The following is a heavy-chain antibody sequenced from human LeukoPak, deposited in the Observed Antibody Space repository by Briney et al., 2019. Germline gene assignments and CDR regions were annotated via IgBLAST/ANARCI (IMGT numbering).Heavy chain of an antibody. CDR3: AKVLRRTTVTTLDAFDI. CDR2: ISGSGGST. Sequence: PGGSLRLSCAASGFTFSSYAMSWVRQAPGKGLEWVSAISGSGGSTYYADSVKGRFTISRDNSKNTLYLQMNSLRAEDTAAYYCAKVLRRTTVTTLDAFDIWGQGTMVTVSS. CDR1: GFTFSSYA. V-gene: IGHV3-23*01. D-gene: IGHD4-17*01. J-gene: IGHJ3*02.